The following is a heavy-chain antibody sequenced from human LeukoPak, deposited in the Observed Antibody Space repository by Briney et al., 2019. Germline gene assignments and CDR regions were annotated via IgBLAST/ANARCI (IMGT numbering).Heavy chain of an antibody. D-gene: IGHD3-22*01. CDR3: ARWYYDSSGYRYFDY. J-gene: IGHJ4*02. CDR1: GVSISSYY. V-gene: IGHV4-59*01. CDR2: IDYSGNT. Sequence: SETLSLTCTVSGVSISSYYWTWIRQPPGKGLEWSGNIDYSGNTKYNPSLKSRVTISVDTSKNQFSLKLSSVTAADTAVFFCARWYYDSSGYRYFDYWGQGTLVTVSS.